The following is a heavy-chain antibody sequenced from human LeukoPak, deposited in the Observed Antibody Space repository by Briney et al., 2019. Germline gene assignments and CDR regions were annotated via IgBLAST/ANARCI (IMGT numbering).Heavy chain of an antibody. CDR3: ARARLTDYVWGRRTFDI. V-gene: IGHV3-66*01. CDR2: IYSGGST. J-gene: IGHJ3*02. D-gene: IGHD3-16*01. CDR1: EFSVGSNY. Sequence: PGGSLRLSCAASEFSVGSNYMTWVRQAPGKGLEWVSLIYSGGSTYYADSVKGRFTISRDNAKKSLYLQMNSLRAEDTAVYYCARARLTDYVWGRRTFDIWGQGTMVTISS.